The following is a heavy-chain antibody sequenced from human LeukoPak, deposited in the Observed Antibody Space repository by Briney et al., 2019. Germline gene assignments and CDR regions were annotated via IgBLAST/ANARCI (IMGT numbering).Heavy chain of an antibody. CDR2: ISYDGSNK. D-gene: IGHD3-22*01. J-gene: IGHJ5*02. CDR3: ARDSTPEGYYDSSGPTSLDP. CDR1: ALSSTSYA. Sequence: PGGPLRLYSPTSALSSTSYATHWFPQAPGKGPESVTVISYDGSNKYYADSVKGRFTISRDNSKNTLYLQMNSLRAEDTAVYYCARDSTPEGYYDSSGPTSLDPWGQGTLVTVSS. V-gene: IGHV3-30-3*01.